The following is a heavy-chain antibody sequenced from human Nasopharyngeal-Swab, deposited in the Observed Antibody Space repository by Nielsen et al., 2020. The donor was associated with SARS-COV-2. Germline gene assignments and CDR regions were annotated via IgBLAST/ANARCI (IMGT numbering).Heavy chain of an antibody. CDR2: IDWDDDK. CDR3: ARVDVDTSMTH. V-gene: IGHV2-70*04. Sequence: SGPTLVKPTQTLTLTCTFSGFSLSTSGMRVSWIRQPPGKALEWLARIDWDDDKFYSTPLKTRLTISKDTSKNRVVLTMTNMDPVDTATYYCARVDVDTSMTHWGQGTLVTVSS. J-gene: IGHJ4*02. D-gene: IGHD5-18*01. CDR1: GFSLSTSGMR.